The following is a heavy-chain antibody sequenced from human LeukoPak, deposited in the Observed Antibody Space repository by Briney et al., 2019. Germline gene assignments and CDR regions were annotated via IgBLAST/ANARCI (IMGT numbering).Heavy chain of an antibody. Sequence: GGSLRLSCAASGFTFGNYAMTWIRQAPGKGLEWVSYISSSGSTIYYADSVKGRFTISRDNAKNSLYLQMNSLRAEDTAVYYCARVLRAAAVRGAFDIWGQGTMVTVSS. CDR1: GFTFGNYA. CDR3: ARVLRAAAVRGAFDI. V-gene: IGHV3-11*01. D-gene: IGHD6-13*01. J-gene: IGHJ3*02. CDR2: ISSSGSTI.